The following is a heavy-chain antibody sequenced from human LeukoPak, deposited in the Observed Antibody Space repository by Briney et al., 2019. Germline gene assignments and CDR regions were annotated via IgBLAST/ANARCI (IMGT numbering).Heavy chain of an antibody. J-gene: IGHJ6*02. CDR3: ARQPPQYYGMDV. CDR1: GGSFSNYY. D-gene: IGHD1-14*01. V-gene: IGHV4-4*07. Sequence: PLETLSLTCTVSGGSFSNYYWSWIRRPAGKGLEWIGRIYTSGSTNYNPSVKSRVTMSVDTSNNQFSLKLTSVTAADTAVYYCARQPPQYYGMDVWGQGTTVTVSS. CDR2: IYTSGST.